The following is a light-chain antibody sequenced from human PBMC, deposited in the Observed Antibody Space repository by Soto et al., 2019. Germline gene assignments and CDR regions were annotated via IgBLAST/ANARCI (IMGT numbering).Light chain of an antibody. V-gene: IGKV3-15*01. CDR2: GAS. J-gene: IGKJ4*01. CDR1: QSISDT. CDR3: HQRSKWPLT. Sequence: EIVMTQSPATLSVSPGGRATLSCRASQSISDTLAWYQQKPGQAPRLLIYGASTRAPGFPARFSGSGSGTDFTLTISSLDPEDSAVYYCHQRSKWPLTFGGRSKVDI.